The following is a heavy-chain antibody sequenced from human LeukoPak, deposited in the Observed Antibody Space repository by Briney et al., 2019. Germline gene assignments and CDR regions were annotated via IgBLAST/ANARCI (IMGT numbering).Heavy chain of an antibody. CDR2: IYYSGST. CDR3: ASAVWADAFDI. CDR1: GGSISSSSYY. J-gene: IGHJ3*02. Sequence: SETLSLTCTVSGGSISSSSYYWSWIRQPPGKGLEWIGYIYYSGSTNYNPSLKSRVTISVDTSKNQFSLKLSSVTAADTAVYYCASAVWADAFDIWGQGTMVTVSS. D-gene: IGHD1-14*01. V-gene: IGHV4-61*01.